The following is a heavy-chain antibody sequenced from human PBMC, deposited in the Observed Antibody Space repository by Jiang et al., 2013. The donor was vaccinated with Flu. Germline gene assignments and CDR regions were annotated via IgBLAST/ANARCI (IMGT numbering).Heavy chain of an antibody. Sequence: LLKPSETLSLTCAVYGGSFSGYYWSWIRQPPGKGLEWIGEINHSGSTNYNPSLKSRVTISVDTSKNQFSLKLSSVTAADTAVYYCARLPRRGSSTAHREGFDYWGQGTLVTVSS. CDR3: ARLPRRGSSTAHREGFDY. V-gene: IGHV4-34*01. CDR1: GGSFSGYY. J-gene: IGHJ4*02. CDR2: INHSGST. D-gene: IGHD6-6*01.